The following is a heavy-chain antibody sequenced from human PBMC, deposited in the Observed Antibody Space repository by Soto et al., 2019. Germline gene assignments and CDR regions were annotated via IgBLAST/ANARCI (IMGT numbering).Heavy chain of an antibody. Sequence: GGSLRLSCAASGFTFSTYGMHWVSQAPGKGLEWMTVIWYDGSQKYYGDSVNGRFTISRDNSKNTVYLQMNSLRVEDTAVYYCVKDHCGGDCYSEPYFDFWGRGSQVTVSS. CDR3: VKDHCGGDCYSEPYFDF. D-gene: IGHD2-21*02. CDR2: IWYDGSQK. CDR1: GFTFSTYG. J-gene: IGHJ4*02. V-gene: IGHV3-33*06.